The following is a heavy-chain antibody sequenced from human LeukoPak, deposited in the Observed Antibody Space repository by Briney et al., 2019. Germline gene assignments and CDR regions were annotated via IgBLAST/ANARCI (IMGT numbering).Heavy chain of an antibody. V-gene: IGHV3-23*01. D-gene: IGHD1-26*01. CDR2: ISGSGGST. J-gene: IGHJ4*02. CDR3: AKAGRYWDFDY. Sequence: GGSLRLSCAASGFTFSSYAMSWVRRAPGKGLEWVSAISGSGGSTYHADSVKGRFTISRDNSKNTLYLQMNSLRAGDTAVYYCAKAGRYWDFDYWGQGTLVTVSS. CDR1: GFTFSSYA.